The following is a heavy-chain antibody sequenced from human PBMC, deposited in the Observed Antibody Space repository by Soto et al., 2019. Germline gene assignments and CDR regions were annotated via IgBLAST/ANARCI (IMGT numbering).Heavy chain of an antibody. CDR3: AREEAVAGTRGNFDY. J-gene: IGHJ4*02. CDR1: GYTFTSYG. CDR2: ISAYNGNT. Sequence: QVQLVQSEAEVKKPGASVKVSCKASGYTFTSYGISWVRQAHGQGLEWMGWISAYNGNTNYAQKLQGRVTMTTDTSTSTAYMELRSLRSDDTAVYYCAREEAVAGTRGNFDYWGQGTLVTVSS. V-gene: IGHV1-18*01. D-gene: IGHD6-19*01.